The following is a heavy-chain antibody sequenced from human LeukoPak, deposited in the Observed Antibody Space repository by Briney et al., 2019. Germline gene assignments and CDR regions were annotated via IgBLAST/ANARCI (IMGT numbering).Heavy chain of an antibody. Sequence: SETLSLTCTVSGGSISSYYWSWIRQPAGKGLEWIGRIYTSGSTNYNPSLKSRVTMSVDTSKNQFSLKLSSVTAADTAVYYCARSRVVVPAARTGYYYYMDVWGKGTRSPSP. D-gene: IGHD2-2*01. CDR2: IYTSGST. J-gene: IGHJ6*03. V-gene: IGHV4-4*07. CDR1: GGSISSYY. CDR3: ARSRVVVPAARTGYYYYMDV.